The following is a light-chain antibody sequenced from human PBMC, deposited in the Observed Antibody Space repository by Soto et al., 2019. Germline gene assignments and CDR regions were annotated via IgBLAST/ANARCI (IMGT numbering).Light chain of an antibody. Sequence: DIQMTQSPSSLSASVGETVIISCRASETITRYLNWYQSKPGKAPRLLISGASSLQSGVPSRFSGSYSCRDLTLTISSLQPEDFATYHCQQSYSNQLTVGGGTKVDIK. CDR1: ETITRY. CDR3: QQSYSNQLT. V-gene: IGKV1-39*01. CDR2: GAS. J-gene: IGKJ4*01.